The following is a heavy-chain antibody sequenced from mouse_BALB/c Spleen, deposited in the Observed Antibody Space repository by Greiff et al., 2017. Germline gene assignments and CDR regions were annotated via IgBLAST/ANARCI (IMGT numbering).Heavy chain of an antibody. V-gene: IGHV5-9-1*01. Sequence: EVMLMESGGGLVKPGGSLKLSCAASGFTFSSYAMSWVRQTPEKRLEWVATISSGGSYTYYPDSVKGRFTISRDNAKNTLYLQMSSLRSEDTAMYYCASGENYRYGGDYWGQGTTLTVSS. CDR2: ISSGGSYT. J-gene: IGHJ2*01. D-gene: IGHD2-14*01. CDR3: ASGENYRYGGDY. CDR1: GFTFSSYA.